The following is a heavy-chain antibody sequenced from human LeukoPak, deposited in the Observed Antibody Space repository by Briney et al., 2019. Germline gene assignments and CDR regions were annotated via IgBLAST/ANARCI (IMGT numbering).Heavy chain of an antibody. CDR3: ADKMSH. CDR1: GFTFISFA. V-gene: IGHV3-30-3*01. CDR2: ISYDGSNK. Sequence: AGGSLRLSCAASGFTFISFARHWFGQAPGKGLEWVAVISYDGSNKYYADSVKSRFTISRDNSKNTLYLQMNSLRAEDTAVYYCADKMSHWGQGTLVTVSS. J-gene: IGHJ4*02. D-gene: IGHD5-24*01.